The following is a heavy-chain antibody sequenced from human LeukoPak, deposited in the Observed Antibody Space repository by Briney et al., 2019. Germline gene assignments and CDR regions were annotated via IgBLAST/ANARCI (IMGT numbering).Heavy chain of an antibody. CDR1: GGSFSGYY. Sequence: PSETLSLTCAVYGGSFSGYYWSWIRQPPGKGLEWIGEINHSGSTNYNPSLKSRVTISVDTSKNQFSLKLSSGTAADTAVYYCARLNQIAVAETVYFDYWGQGTLVTVSS. CDR2: INHSGST. D-gene: IGHD6-19*01. CDR3: ARLNQIAVAETVYFDY. V-gene: IGHV4-34*01. J-gene: IGHJ4*02.